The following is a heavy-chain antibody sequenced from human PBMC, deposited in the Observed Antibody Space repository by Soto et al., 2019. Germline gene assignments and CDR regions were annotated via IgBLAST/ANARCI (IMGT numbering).Heavy chain of an antibody. Sequence: GGSLRLSCTASGFTFSSYAMTWVRQAPGRGLEGVSGITASGGRTFYADSVKGRFTISRDNSRGTLYLQMNGLRAEDTAVYYCAKDTRYADYVRWFDSWGQGTLVTVSS. J-gene: IGHJ5*01. CDR1: GFTFSSYA. V-gene: IGHV3-23*01. D-gene: IGHD4-17*01. CDR2: ITASGGRT. CDR3: AKDTRYADYVRWFDS.